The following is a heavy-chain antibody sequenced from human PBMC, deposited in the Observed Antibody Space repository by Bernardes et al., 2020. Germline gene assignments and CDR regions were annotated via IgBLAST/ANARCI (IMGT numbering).Heavy chain of an antibody. CDR3: ARDHPGMGV. CDR2: ISAYNGNT. V-gene: IGHV1-18*04. J-gene: IGHJ6*02. CDR1: GYTFTGYY. Sequence: ASVKVSCKASGYTFTGYYMHWVRQAPGQGLEWMGWISAYNGNTNYAQKLQGRVTMTTDTSTSTAYMELRSLRSDDTAVYYCARDHPGMGVWGQGTTVTVSS.